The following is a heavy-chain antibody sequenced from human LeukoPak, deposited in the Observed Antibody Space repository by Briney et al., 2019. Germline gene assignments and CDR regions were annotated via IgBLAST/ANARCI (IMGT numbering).Heavy chain of an antibody. CDR2: VKHSGST. V-gene: IGHV4-34*01. J-gene: IGHJ4*02. D-gene: IGHD3-22*01. CDR3: AGRRITMTVVVGYFGY. Sequence: SETLALTSAVSVGSFRGYNWSSIRQTPGKGLEWIWEVKHSGSTNYNPSLKSRATISVDTSKNQFSLRLTSVTAADTAVYYCAGRRITMTVVVGYFGYWGQGTRVTVSS. CDR1: VGSFRGYN.